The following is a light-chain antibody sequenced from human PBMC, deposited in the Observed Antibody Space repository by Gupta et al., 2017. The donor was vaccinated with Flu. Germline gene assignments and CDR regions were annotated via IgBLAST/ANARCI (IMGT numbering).Light chain of an antibody. Sequence: EIVITQSPATLSLSPGQRATLYCRASQSVNTNLAWYQQRPGQAPRLLIYGASTRVTGVPVRFSGSGSGTEFTLTIGSLQSEDFAVYYCQQYDAWPTWTFGEGTRV. V-gene: IGKV3-15*01. CDR3: QQYDAWPTWT. CDR1: QSVNTN. J-gene: IGKJ1*01. CDR2: GAS.